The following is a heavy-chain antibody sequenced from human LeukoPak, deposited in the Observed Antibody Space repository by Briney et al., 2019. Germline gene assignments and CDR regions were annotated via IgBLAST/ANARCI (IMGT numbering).Heavy chain of an antibody. CDR2: IKEDGSEK. V-gene: IGHV3-7*01. Sequence: GGSLRLSCAGSGFTFSSYWMAWVRQAPGKGLEWVANIKEDGSEKYYLDSVKGRFTISRDNAKNSLYLQMNSLRAEDTAVYYCARAPVVVTDYYFDFWGQGTLVTVSS. CDR3: ARAPVVVTDYYFDF. CDR1: GFTFSSYW. J-gene: IGHJ4*02. D-gene: IGHD2-21*02.